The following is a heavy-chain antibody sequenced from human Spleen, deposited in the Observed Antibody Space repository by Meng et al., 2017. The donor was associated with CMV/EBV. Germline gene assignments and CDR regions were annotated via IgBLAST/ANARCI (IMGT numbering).Heavy chain of an antibody. Sequence: GESLKISCAASGFSFSTYGMHWVRQAPGKGLEWVAFIRYDGSNKYYADSVKGRFTISRDNSKNTLYLEMNSLRAEESAVYYGAKDTLAAPVYYYYGMDVWGRGTTVTVSS. V-gene: IGHV3-30*02. CDR1: GFSFSTYG. D-gene: IGHD6-6*01. J-gene: IGHJ6*02. CDR3: AKDTLAAPVYYYYGMDV. CDR2: IRYDGSNK.